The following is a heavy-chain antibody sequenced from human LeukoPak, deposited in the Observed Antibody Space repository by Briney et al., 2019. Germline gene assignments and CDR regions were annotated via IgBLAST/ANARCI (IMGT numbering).Heavy chain of an antibody. Sequence: ASVKVSRKASGYTFTSYAMNWVRQAPGQGLEWMGWINTNTGNPTYAQGFTGRFVFSLDTSVSTAYLQISSLKAEDTAVYYCAREQLVRGYYYYYMDVWGKGTTVTVSS. V-gene: IGHV7-4-1*02. J-gene: IGHJ6*03. CDR3: AREQLVRGYYYYYMDV. CDR1: GYTFTSYA. CDR2: INTNTGNP. D-gene: IGHD6-6*01.